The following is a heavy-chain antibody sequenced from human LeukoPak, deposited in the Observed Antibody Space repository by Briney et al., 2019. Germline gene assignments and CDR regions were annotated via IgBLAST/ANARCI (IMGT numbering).Heavy chain of an antibody. Sequence: GASVKVSCKASGGTFSSYAISWVRQAPGQGLEWTGGIIPIFGTANYAQKFQGRVTITTDESTSTAYMELSSLRSEDTAVYYCASQVGCSGGSCYSYSSGWEWKYWGQGTLVTVSS. CDR3: ASQVGCSGGSCYSYSSGWEWKY. CDR2: IIPIFGTA. J-gene: IGHJ4*02. V-gene: IGHV1-69*05. CDR1: GGTFSSYA. D-gene: IGHD2-15*01.